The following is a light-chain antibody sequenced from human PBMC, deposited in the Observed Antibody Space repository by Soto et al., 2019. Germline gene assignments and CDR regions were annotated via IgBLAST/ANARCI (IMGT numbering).Light chain of an antibody. CDR2: AAS. CDR3: QQYNNWPPSRT. V-gene: IGKV3-15*01. J-gene: IGKJ2*02. CDR1: QSVSSN. Sequence: EIVMTQSPATLSVSPGERATLSCRASQSVSSNLAWYQQKPGQAPRLLIFAASTRATGIPARFSGSGSGTEFTLTISSLQSEDFALYYCQQYNNWPPSRTFGQGTKLAIK.